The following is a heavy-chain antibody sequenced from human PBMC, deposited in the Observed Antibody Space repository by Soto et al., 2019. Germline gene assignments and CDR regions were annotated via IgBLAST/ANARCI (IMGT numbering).Heavy chain of an antibody. D-gene: IGHD6-13*01. CDR1: GFTFSSYG. V-gene: IGHV3-30*03. Sequence: QVQLVESGGGVVQPGRSLRLSCAASGFTFSSYGMHWVRQAPGKGLEWVAVISYDGSNKYYADSVKGRFTISRDNSKNTLYLRMNSLRAEDTAVYYCASLIAAADPRTFDYWGQGTLVTVSS. J-gene: IGHJ4*02. CDR2: ISYDGSNK. CDR3: ASLIAAADPRTFDY.